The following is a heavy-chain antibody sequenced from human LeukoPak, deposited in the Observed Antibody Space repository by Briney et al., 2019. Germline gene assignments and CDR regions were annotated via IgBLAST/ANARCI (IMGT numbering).Heavy chain of an antibody. CDR3: TKDRRGPAACTWYFDS. V-gene: IGHV3-23*01. D-gene: IGHD2-15*01. Sequence: GSLRLSCVASGFTFSSTTMGWVGQAPGRGMGWVSSITAIDGRTYYADSVRGRFTISRDNSKNTVYLQLNSLRAGDTAIYYCTKDRRGPAACTWYFDSWGQGTLVTVSS. CDR1: GFTFSSTT. J-gene: IGHJ4*02. CDR2: ITAIDGRT.